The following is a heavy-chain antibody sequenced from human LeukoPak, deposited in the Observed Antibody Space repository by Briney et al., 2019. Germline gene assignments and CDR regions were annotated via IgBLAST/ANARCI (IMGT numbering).Heavy chain of an antibody. Sequence: AGGSLRLSCAASGFTFSSYGMHWVRQAPGKGLEWVAFIRNDGSNKYYVDSVRGRFTISRDSSKNTLYLQMNSLRTEDTAVYYCAKDYSKTSYYGSGTYYRPNWFDPWGQGTLVTVSS. J-gene: IGHJ5*02. CDR3: AKDYSKTSYYGSGTYYRPNWFDP. V-gene: IGHV3-30*02. D-gene: IGHD3-10*01. CDR2: IRNDGSNK. CDR1: GFTFSSYG.